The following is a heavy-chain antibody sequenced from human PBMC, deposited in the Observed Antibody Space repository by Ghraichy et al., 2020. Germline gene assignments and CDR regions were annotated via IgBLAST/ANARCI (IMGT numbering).Heavy chain of an antibody. CDR2: IGTASDP. D-gene: IGHD2-15*01. CDR1: GFTFSSYD. Sequence: GESLNISCAASGFTFSSYDMHWVRQVPGKGLEWVSGIGTASDPNYPGSVKGRFTISRENAKKSLYLQMNSLRAGDSAVYYCARGRYCSGSACPDAFDLWGQGTLVTVSS. CDR3: ARGRYCSGSACPDAFDL. J-gene: IGHJ3*01. V-gene: IGHV3-13*05.